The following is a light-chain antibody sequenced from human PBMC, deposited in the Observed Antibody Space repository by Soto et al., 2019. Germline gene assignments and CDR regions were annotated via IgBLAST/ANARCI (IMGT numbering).Light chain of an antibody. J-gene: IGLJ3*02. Sequence: QSVLTQPPSASGTPGQTVTISCSGSSSNIGSNAVSWYQHFPGTAPKVLIYSDDQRPSGVPDRFSGSKSGTSASLAIRGLQAEDEADYFCAAWGDSLNTGVFGGGTQLTVL. CDR3: AAWGDSLNTGV. CDR2: SDD. CDR1: SSNIGSNA. V-gene: IGLV1-44*01.